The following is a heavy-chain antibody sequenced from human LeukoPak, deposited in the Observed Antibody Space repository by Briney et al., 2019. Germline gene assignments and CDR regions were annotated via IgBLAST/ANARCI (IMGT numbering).Heavy chain of an antibody. CDR1: GYTFTGYY. CDR3: ASPQSIAAAGTTGENWFDP. Sequence: GASVKVSCKASGYTFTGYYMHWVRQAPGQGLEWMGWINPNSGGTNYAQKFQGRVTMTRATSISTAYMELSRLRSDDTAVYYCASPQSIAAAGTTGENWFDPWGQGTLVTVSS. D-gene: IGHD6-13*01. V-gene: IGHV1-2*02. CDR2: INPNSGGT. J-gene: IGHJ5*02.